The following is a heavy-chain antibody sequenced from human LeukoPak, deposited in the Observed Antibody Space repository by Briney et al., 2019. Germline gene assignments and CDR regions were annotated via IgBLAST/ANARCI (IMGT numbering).Heavy chain of an antibody. J-gene: IGHJ4*02. V-gene: IGHV1-18*01. CDR2: ISAYNGNT. CDR1: GYTSTSYG. Sequence: ASVKVSCKASGYTSTSYGISWVRQAPGQGLEWMGWISAYNGNTNYAQKLQGRVTMTTDTSTSTAYMELRSLRSDDTAVYYCAREGHSSSLCTLDYWGQGTLVTVSS. D-gene: IGHD6-13*01. CDR3: AREGHSSSLCTLDY.